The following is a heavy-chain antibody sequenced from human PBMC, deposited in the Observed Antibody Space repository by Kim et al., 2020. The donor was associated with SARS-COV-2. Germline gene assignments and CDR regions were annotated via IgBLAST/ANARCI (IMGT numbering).Heavy chain of an antibody. D-gene: IGHD2-21*02. V-gene: IGHV3-23*01. J-gene: IGHJ4*02. CDR3: AKGIICGGDCYSLFSLDY. Sequence: KGRFTISRDNSKKTLYLQMNSLRAGDTAVYYCAKGIICGGDCYSLFSLDYWGQGTLVTVSS.